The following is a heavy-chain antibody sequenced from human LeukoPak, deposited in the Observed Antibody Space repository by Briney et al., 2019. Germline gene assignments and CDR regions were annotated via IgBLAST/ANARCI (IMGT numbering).Heavy chain of an antibody. D-gene: IGHD7-27*01. CDR3: ARSPGVRVDYYYYYMDV. J-gene: IGHJ6*03. CDR2: IIPIFGTA. Sequence: SVKVSCKASGGTFSSYAISWVRQAPGHGLEWMGGIIPIFGTANYAQKFQGRVTISADESTSTAYMELSSLRSEDTAVYYCARSPGVRVDYYYYYMDVWGKGTTVTVSS. V-gene: IGHV1-69*13. CDR1: GGTFSSYA.